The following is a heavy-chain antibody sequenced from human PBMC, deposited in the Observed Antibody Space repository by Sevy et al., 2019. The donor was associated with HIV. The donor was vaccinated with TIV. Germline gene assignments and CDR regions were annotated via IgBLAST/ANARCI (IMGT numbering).Heavy chain of an antibody. CDR3: AREVYDIMTGYSGGMDV. V-gene: IGHV4-59*01. Sequence: SETLSLICTVSGGSINSFYWNWIRQSPGKGLEWIGYVDDSGRTNYNPSLKSRVTISKDMSQNQVSLKLTSVTAADTAVYYCAREVYDIMTGYSGGMDVWGQGTTVTVSS. D-gene: IGHD3-9*01. CDR2: VDDSGRT. J-gene: IGHJ6*02. CDR1: GGSINSFY.